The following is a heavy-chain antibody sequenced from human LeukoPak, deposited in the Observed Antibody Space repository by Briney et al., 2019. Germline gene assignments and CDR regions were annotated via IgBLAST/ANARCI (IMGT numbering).Heavy chain of an antibody. CDR2: INPTGSST. V-gene: IGHV1-46*01. D-gene: IGHD1-1*01. Sequence: ASVKVSCKASGYSFTSHYMHWVRQAPGQGLEWLGLINPTGSSTLYAQKFQGRVTMTRDMSTTTDYMELSSLRSDDTAVYYCARGAGSHYWYFDLWGRGTLVTASS. CDR3: ARGAGSHYWYFDL. CDR1: GYSFTSHY. J-gene: IGHJ2*01.